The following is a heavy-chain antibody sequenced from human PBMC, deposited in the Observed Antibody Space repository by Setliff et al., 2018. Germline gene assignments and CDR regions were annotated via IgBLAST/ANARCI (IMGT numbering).Heavy chain of an antibody. CDR1: GYTLTELS. D-gene: IGHD6-19*01. CDR3: VTDQKWQVLSSGHDAFDI. Sequence: GASVKVSCKVSGYTLTELSMHWVRQAPGKGLEWMGGFDLEDGETIYAQKFQGRVTMTEDTSTDTAYMELSSLRSEDTAVYYCVTDQKWQVLSSGHDAFDIWGQGTMVTVSS. V-gene: IGHV1-24*01. CDR2: FDLEDGET. J-gene: IGHJ3*02.